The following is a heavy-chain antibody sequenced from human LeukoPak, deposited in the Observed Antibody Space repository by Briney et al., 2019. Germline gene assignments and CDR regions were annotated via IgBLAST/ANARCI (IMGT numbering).Heavy chain of an antibody. CDR3: TTDDYYDSSGYYSDY. V-gene: IGHV3-15*01. Sequence: GGSLRLSCAASGFTFSNAWMSWVRQAPGKGLEWVGRIKSKTDGGTTDYAAPVKGRFTISRYDSKNTLYLQMNSLKTEDTAVYYCTTDDYYDSSGYYSDYWGQGTLVTVSS. J-gene: IGHJ4*02. CDR2: IKSKTDGGTT. D-gene: IGHD3-22*01. CDR1: GFTFSNAW.